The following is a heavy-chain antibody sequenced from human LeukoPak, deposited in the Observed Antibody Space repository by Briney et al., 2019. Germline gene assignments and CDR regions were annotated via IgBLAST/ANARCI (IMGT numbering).Heavy chain of an antibody. CDR3: ARGNKALDY. CDR1: GFTFSSYY. J-gene: IGHJ4*02. Sequence: GGSLRLSCAASGFTFSSYYMSWVRQAPGKGLEWVSSISSSSNYIYYADSVKGRFTISRDNGKHSPFLQMNSLRAEDTAVNYCARGNKALDYWGQGTLVTVSS. CDR2: ISSSSNYI. D-gene: IGHD4-23*01. V-gene: IGHV3-21*01.